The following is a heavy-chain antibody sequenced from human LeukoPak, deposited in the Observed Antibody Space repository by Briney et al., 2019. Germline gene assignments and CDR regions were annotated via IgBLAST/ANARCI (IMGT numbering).Heavy chain of an antibody. Sequence: SETLSLTCTVSGYSISSGYYWGWIRQPPGKGLEWIGSIYHSGSTYYNPSLKSRVTISVDTSKSQFSLKLSSVTAADTAVYYCARGPYSYDSSGAFDIWGQGTMVTVSS. V-gene: IGHV4-38-2*02. J-gene: IGHJ3*02. CDR1: GYSISSGYY. CDR2: IYHSGST. D-gene: IGHD3-22*01. CDR3: ARGPYSYDSSGAFDI.